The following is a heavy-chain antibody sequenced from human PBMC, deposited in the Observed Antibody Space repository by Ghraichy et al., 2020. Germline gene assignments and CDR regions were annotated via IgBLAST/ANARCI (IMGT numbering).Heavy chain of an antibody. J-gene: IGHJ4*02. CDR3: ARLGYCSGGSCYRRLDY. V-gene: IGHV4-34*01. Sequence: SETLSLTCAVYGGSFSGYYWSWIRQPPGKGLEWIGEINHSGSTNYNPSHKSRVTISVDTSKNQFSLKLSSVTAEDTAVYYCARLGYCSGGSCYRRLDYWGQGTLVTVSS. CDR1: GGSFSGYY. D-gene: IGHD2-15*01. CDR2: INHSGST.